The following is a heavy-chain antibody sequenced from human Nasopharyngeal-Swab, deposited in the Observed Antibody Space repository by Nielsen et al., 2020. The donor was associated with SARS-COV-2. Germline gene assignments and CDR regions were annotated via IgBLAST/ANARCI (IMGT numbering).Heavy chain of an antibody. CDR1: GFTFSSYA. J-gene: IGHJ4*02. D-gene: IGHD3-16*01. Sequence: GESLKISCAASGFTFSSYAMHWVRQAPGKGLEWVAVISYDGSNKYYADSVKGRFTISRDNSKNTLYLQMNGLRAEDTAVYYCARDPDDYVWGGEGVFDYWGQGTLVTVSS. CDR2: ISYDGSNK. V-gene: IGHV3-30-3*01. CDR3: ARDPDDYVWGGEGVFDY.